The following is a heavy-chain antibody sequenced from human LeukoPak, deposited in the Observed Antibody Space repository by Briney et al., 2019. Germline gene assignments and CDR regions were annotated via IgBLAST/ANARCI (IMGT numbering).Heavy chain of an antibody. CDR2: ISHDGSNT. V-gene: IGHV3-30*18. J-gene: IGHJ5*02. CDR3: AKAGFYYDSSAFDP. D-gene: IGHD3-22*01. Sequence: GRSLRLSCAASGFTFSSYGIHWVRQAPGKGLEWVAVISHDGSNTDYADSVKGRFTVSRDNSKNTLYLQMNSLRVEDTAVYYCAKAGFYYDSSAFDPWGQGMLVTVSS. CDR1: GFTFSSYG.